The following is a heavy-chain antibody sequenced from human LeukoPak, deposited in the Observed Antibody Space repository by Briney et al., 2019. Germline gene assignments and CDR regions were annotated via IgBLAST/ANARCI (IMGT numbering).Heavy chain of an antibody. CDR1: GFSFSDTA. D-gene: IGHD6-13*01. V-gene: IGHV3-23*01. Sequence: GGSLKLSCIASGFSFSDTAMHWVRQGPGKGLEWVSTISGSGGSTYYADSAKGRFTISRDNSKNTLFLQMNSLRADDTAVYFCAKDQKSIAATGYDYWGQGTLVTVSS. J-gene: IGHJ4*02. CDR3: AKDQKSIAATGYDY. CDR2: ISGSGGST.